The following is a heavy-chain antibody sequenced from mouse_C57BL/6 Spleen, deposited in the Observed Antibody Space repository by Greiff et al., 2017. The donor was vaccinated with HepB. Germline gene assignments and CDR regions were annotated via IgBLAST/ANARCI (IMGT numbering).Heavy chain of an antibody. V-gene: IGHV1-81*01. CDR2: IYPRSGNT. Sequence: LVESGAELARPGASVMLSCKASGYTFTSYGISWVKQRTGQGLEWIGEIYPRSGNTYYNEKFKGKATLTADKSSSTAYMELRSLTSEDSAVYFCARCYYGSSYSFDYWGQGTTLTVSS. CDR1: GYTFTSYG. J-gene: IGHJ2*01. D-gene: IGHD1-1*01. CDR3: ARCYYGSSYSFDY.